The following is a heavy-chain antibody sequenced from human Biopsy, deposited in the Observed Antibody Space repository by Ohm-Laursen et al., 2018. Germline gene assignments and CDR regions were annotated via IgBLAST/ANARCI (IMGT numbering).Heavy chain of an antibody. J-gene: IGHJ6*02. Sequence: SLRLSCAASGFTFSSYWMHWVRQAPGKGLVWVSRIYSDGSSTIYADSVKGRFTISRDNAKNTLYLQMNSLRAEDTAVYYCARDRLEESEINYYYGMDVWGQRTTVTVSS. CDR3: ARDRLEESEINYYYGMDV. CDR2: IYSDGSST. CDR1: GFTFSSYW. D-gene: IGHD3-16*01. V-gene: IGHV3-74*01.